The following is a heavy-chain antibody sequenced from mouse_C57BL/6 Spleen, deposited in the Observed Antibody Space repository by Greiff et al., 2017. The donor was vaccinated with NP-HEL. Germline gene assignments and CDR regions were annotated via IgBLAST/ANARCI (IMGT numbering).Heavy chain of an antibody. CDR2: IWSGGST. CDR1: GFSLTSYG. J-gene: IGHJ1*03. Sequence: QVQLKQSGPGLVQPSQSLSITCTVSGFSLTSYGVHWVRQSPGKGLEWLGVIWSGGSTDYNAAFISRLSISKDNSKSQVFFKMNSLQADDTAIYYCARNGIHWYFDVWGTGTTVTVSS. V-gene: IGHV2-2*01. CDR3: ARNGIHWYFDV.